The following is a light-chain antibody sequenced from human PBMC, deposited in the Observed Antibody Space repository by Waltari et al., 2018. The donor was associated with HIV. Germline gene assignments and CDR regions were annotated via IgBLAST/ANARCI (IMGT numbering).Light chain of an antibody. Sequence: QSVLTQLRSPSGSPLHSVPISCAGTNATVGAYDYVSWYQQHPGKAPKLIIYDVTKRPSGVPDRFSGSKSGNTASLTISGLQAEDEADYYCCSYAGSPWMFGGGTRLTVL. J-gene: IGLJ3*02. CDR1: NATVGAYDY. CDR3: CSYAGSPWM. CDR2: DVT. V-gene: IGLV2-11*01.